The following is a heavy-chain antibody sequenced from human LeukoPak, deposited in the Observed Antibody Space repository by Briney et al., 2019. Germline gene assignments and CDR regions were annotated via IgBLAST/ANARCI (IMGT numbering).Heavy chain of an antibody. J-gene: IGHJ6*03. CDR3: ARQGWEVAARYYYYYYMDV. D-gene: IGHD2-15*01. Sequence: SETLSLTCTVSGGSISSSSYYWGWIRQPPGKGLEWIASIYYSGSTYYNPSLKSRVTISVDTSKNQFSLKLSSVTAADTAVYYCARQGWEVAARYYYYYYMDVWGKGTTVTVSS. V-gene: IGHV4-39*01. CDR2: IYYSGST. CDR1: GGSISSSSYY.